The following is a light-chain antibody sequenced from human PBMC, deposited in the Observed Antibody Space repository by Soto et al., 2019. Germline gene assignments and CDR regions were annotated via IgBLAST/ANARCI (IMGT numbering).Light chain of an antibody. CDR3: SSYTSSTTEV. CDR2: DVS. Sequence: QSALTQPASVSGSPGQSITISCTGTSSDVGGYNYVSWYQQHPGKAPKLIIFDVSARPSGVSNRFSASKSGNTASLTIYGLQAEDEADYYCSSYTSSTTEVFGTGTKVTVL. CDR1: SSDVGGYNY. J-gene: IGLJ1*01. V-gene: IGLV2-14*01.